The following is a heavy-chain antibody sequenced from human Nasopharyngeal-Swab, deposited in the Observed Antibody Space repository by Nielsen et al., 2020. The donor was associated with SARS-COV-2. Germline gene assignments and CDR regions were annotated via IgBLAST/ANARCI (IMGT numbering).Heavy chain of an antibody. V-gene: IGHV3-7*03. CDR1: GFTFSSYW. Sequence: GGSLRLSCAASGFTFSSYWMSWVRQAPGKGLEWVANIKQDGSEKYYVDSVKGRFTISRDNAKNSLYLQMNSLGAEDTAVYYCARHLTTHPFDYWGQGTLVTVSS. J-gene: IGHJ4*02. CDR3: ARHLTTHPFDY. CDR2: IKQDGSEK. D-gene: IGHD4/OR15-4a*01.